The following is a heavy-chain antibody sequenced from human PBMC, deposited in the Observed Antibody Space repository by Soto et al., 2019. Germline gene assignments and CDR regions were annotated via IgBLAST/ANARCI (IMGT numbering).Heavy chain of an antibody. J-gene: IGHJ6*03. Sequence: QVQLVQSGAEVKKPGASVKVSCKASGYTFTSYDINWVRQATGQGLEWMGWMNPNSGNTGYAQKFQGRVTMTRNTSISTAYMELSSLRSEDTAVYSCARASPYYYYYYMDVWGKGTTVTVSS. CDR2: MNPNSGNT. CDR1: GYTFTSYD. CDR3: ARASPYYYYYYMDV. V-gene: IGHV1-8*01.